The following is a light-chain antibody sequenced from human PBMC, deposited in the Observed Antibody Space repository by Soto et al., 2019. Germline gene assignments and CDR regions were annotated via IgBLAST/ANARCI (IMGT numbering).Light chain of an antibody. CDR2: GAS. V-gene: IGKV3-20*01. J-gene: IGKJ4*01. CDR1: QSVHLY. Sequence: IVLTQSPATLSVSKGERATLSCRASQSVHLYLAWYQQKPGQAPRLLIYGASSRATGIPDRFSGSGSGTDFTLTISRLEPEDFAVYYCQQYGSSLGVTFGGGTKVDIK. CDR3: QQYGSSLGVT.